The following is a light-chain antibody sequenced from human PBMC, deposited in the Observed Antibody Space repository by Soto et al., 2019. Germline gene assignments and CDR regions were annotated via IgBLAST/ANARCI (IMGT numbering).Light chain of an antibody. V-gene: IGLV1-40*01. CDR1: SSNFGAGFD. J-gene: IGLJ1*01. Sequence: QSVLTQPPSVSGAPGQWVTISCTGTSSNFGAGFDVHWYQQLPGAAPKLLIYGSKNRPSGVPDRFSGSKSGTSASLAITGFQTGDEADYYCGSWDSSLSAYVFGTGTKVTVL. CDR3: GSWDSSLSAYV. CDR2: GSK.